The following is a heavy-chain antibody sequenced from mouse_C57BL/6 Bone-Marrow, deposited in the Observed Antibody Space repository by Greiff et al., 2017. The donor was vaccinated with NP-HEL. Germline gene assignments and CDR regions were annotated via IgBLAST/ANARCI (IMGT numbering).Heavy chain of an antibody. Sequence: EVKLMESGPGLAKPSQTLSLTCSVTGYSITSDYWNWIRKFPGNKLEYMGYISYSGSTYYNPSLKSRISITRDTSKNQYYLQLNSVTTEDTATYYCARGSYYYGRGDWYFDVWGTGTTVTVSS. CDR2: ISYSGST. CDR1: GYSITSDY. J-gene: IGHJ1*03. V-gene: IGHV3-8*01. CDR3: ARGSYYYGRGDWYFDV. D-gene: IGHD1-1*01.